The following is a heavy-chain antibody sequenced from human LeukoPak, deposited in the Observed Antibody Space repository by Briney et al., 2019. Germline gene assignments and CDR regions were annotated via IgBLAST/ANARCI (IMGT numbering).Heavy chain of an antibody. V-gene: IGHV4-34*01. J-gene: IGHJ6*02. Sequence: SETLSLTCAVYGGSFSGYYWSWIRQPPGKGLEWIGEINHSGSTNYNPPLKSRVTISVDTSKNQFSLKLSSVTAADTAVYYCARGRHGYYRQPYYYYYGMDVWGQGTTVTVSS. CDR2: INHSGST. CDR1: GGSFSGYY. CDR3: ARGRHGYYRQPYYYYYGMDV. D-gene: IGHD3-3*01.